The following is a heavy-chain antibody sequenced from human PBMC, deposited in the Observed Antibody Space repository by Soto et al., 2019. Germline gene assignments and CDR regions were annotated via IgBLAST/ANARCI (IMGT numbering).Heavy chain of an antibody. CDR1: GFTFSSYS. Sequence: GGSLRLSCAASGFTFSSYSMNWVRQAPGKGLEWVSYISSSSSTIYYADSVKGRFTISRDNAKNSLYLQMNSMRDEDTAVYYCAREEYSSSWGPRDYYYYGMDVWGQGTTVTVSS. V-gene: IGHV3-48*02. CDR2: ISSSSSTI. D-gene: IGHD6-6*01. CDR3: AREEYSSSWGPRDYYYYGMDV. J-gene: IGHJ6*02.